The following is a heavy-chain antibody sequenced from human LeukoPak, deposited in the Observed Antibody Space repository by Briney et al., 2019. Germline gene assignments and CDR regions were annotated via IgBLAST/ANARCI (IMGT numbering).Heavy chain of an antibody. CDR2: INQDGSEK. CDR3: ARDGGPFDS. V-gene: IGHV3-7*01. D-gene: IGHD3-16*01. J-gene: IGHJ4*02. Sequence: GGSLRLSCAASGFTFRSYWMSWVRQAPGKGLEWVANINQDGSEKYYVDSVKGRFTISRDNAKKSLYLQMNSLRADDTAAYYCARDGGPFDSWGQGTLVTVSS. CDR1: GFTFRSYW.